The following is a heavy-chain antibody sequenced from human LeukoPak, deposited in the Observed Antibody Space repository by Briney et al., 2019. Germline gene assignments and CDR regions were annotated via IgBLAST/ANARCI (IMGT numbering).Heavy chain of an antibody. Sequence: PGGSLRLSCAVSGFTLSDHFMDWARQAPGKGLEWVGRSRNKANSYSTEYAASVKGRFTISRDDSENSLYLQMDSLKTEDTAAYYCARVMTSLGGWGQGTLVTVSS. CDR3: ARVMTSLGG. V-gene: IGHV3-72*01. CDR1: GFTLSDHF. CDR2: SRNKANSYST. D-gene: IGHD3-16*01. J-gene: IGHJ4*02.